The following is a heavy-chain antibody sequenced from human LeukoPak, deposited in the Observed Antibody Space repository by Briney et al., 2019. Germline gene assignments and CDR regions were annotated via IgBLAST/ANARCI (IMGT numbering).Heavy chain of an antibody. Sequence: ASVKVSCKASGGTFSSYAIGWVRQAPGQGLEWMGIINPSGGSTSYAQKFQGRVTMTRDMSTSTVYMELSSLRSEDTAVYYCARASVLMVYAMGRGALDVWGKGTTVTVSS. J-gene: IGHJ6*04. CDR2: INPSGGST. V-gene: IGHV1-46*01. CDR1: GGTFSSYA. CDR3: ARASVLMVYAMGRGALDV. D-gene: IGHD2-8*01.